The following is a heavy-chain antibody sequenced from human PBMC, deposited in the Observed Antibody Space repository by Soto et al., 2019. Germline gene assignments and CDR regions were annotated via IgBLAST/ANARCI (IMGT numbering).Heavy chain of an antibody. CDR3: ARDWRDGYNYCFDY. CDR1: GFTFSSHW. V-gene: IGHV3-7*05. Sequence: PGGSLRLSCAASGFTFSSHWMSWVRQAPGKGLEWVANIKQDGSEKNYVDSVKGRFTISRDNAKNSLYQQMDSLRVEDTAVYYCARDWRDGYNYCFDYWGQGTLVTVSS. J-gene: IGHJ4*02. D-gene: IGHD5-12*01. CDR2: IKQDGSEK.